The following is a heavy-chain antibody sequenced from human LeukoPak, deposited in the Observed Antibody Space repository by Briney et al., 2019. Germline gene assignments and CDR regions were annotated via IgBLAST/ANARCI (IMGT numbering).Heavy chain of an antibody. V-gene: IGHV4-39*01. D-gene: IGHD3-22*01. CDR2: IYYTGRT. J-gene: IGHJ1*01. CDR1: GGYISSSSYY. Sequence: SETLSLTCSVSGGYISSSSYYWGWIRQPPGKGLEWIGDIYYTGRTYYNSSLKSRLTVSIDTSKNQFSLELASLTAADTGVYYCARRRYYDSTGYLDWGQGTRITVSS. CDR3: ARRRYYDSTGYLD.